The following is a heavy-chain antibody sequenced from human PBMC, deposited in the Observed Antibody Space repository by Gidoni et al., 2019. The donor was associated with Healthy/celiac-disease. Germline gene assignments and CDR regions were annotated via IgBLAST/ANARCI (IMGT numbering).Heavy chain of an antibody. V-gene: IGHV3-30*18. CDR2: ISYDGSNK. J-gene: IGHJ4*02. CDR1: GFTFSSYG. CDR3: AKKNKFNFDY. Sequence: QVQLVESGGGVVQPGRPLSLSCAASGFTFSSYGMHWVRQAPGKGLEWVAVISYDGSNKYYADSVKGRFTISRDNSKNTLYLQMNSLRAEDTAVYYCAKKNKFNFDYWGQGTLVTVSS.